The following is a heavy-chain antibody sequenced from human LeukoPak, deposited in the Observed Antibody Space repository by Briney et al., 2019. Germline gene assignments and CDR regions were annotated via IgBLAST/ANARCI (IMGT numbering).Heavy chain of an antibody. V-gene: IGHV4-39*01. J-gene: IGHJ5*02. Sequence: PSETLSLTCTVSGGSISSSNYYWGWIRQPPGKGLEWIGYIFNSGSTYYNPSLKSRVTISVDTSKNQFSLKLSSVTAADTAVYYCARLAGGSYYDNWFDPWGQGTLVTVSS. CDR1: GGSISSSNYY. D-gene: IGHD1-26*01. CDR2: IFNSGST. CDR3: ARLAGGSYYDNWFDP.